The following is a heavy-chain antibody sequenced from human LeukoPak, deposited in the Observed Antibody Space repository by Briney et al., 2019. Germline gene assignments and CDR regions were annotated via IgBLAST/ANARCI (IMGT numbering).Heavy chain of an antibody. CDR1: GFTFSSYG. CDR2: ISNDGSNK. Sequence: PGGSLRLSCAASGFTFSSYGMQWFRQAPDKGLEWVAAISNDGSNKYYADSVKGRFTISRDNSKNTLYLQMHSLRAEDTAVYYCAKVDIVATIDAGRLVDYWGQGTLVTVSS. D-gene: IGHD5-12*01. CDR3: AKVDIVATIDAGRLVDY. J-gene: IGHJ4*02. V-gene: IGHV3-30*18.